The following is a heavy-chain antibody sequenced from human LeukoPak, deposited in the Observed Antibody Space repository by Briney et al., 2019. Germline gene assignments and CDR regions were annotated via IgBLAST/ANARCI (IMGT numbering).Heavy chain of an antibody. V-gene: IGHV1-18*01. D-gene: IGHD3-22*01. CDR3: ARVGYDSSGSYRFPIDY. J-gene: IGHJ4*02. Sequence: GASVKVSCKASGYTFASYGISWVRQAPGQGLEWMGWIRRYNGNTNYAQKFQGRVTMTTDTSTSTAYMELRSLRSDDTAVYYCARVGYDSSGSYRFPIDYWGQGSLVTVSS. CDR1: GYTFASYG. CDR2: IRRYNGNT.